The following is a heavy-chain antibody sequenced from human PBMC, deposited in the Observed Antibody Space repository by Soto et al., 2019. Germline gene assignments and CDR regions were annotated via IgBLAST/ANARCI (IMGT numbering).Heavy chain of an antibody. J-gene: IGHJ4*02. CDR1: GFSFSSYG. Sequence: QVQLVESGGGVVQPGRSLRLSCAASGFSFSSYGMHWVRQAPGKGLEWVAMISYDGTDEYYADSVKGRFTISRDNSKNAVYLQMNSLRADGTALVYCAEQESDRNDHFDYWGQGTLVTVSS. CDR2: ISYDGTDE. CDR3: AEQESDRNDHFDY. D-gene: IGHD1-1*01. V-gene: IGHV3-30*18.